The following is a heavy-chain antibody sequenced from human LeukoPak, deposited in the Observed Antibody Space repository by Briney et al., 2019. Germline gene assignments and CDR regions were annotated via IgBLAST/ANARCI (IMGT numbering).Heavy chain of an antibody. V-gene: IGHV3-23*01. CDR3: AKEVRATIFGVVTNFDY. J-gene: IGHJ4*02. Sequence: GGSLRLSCAASGFTFSSYAMSWVRQAPGKGLEWVSAISGSGGSTYYADSVKGRFTISRDNSKNTLYLQMNSLRAEDTAVYYCAKEVRATIFGVVTNFDYWGQGTLVTVSS. D-gene: IGHD3-3*01. CDR1: GFTFSSYA. CDR2: ISGSGGST.